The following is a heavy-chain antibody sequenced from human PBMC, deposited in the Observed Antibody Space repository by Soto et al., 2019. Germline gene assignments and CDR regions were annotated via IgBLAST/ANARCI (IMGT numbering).Heavy chain of an antibody. CDR1: GGSFSGYY. Sequence: PSETLSLTCAVYGGSFSGYYWSWIRQPPGKGLEWIGEINHSGSTNYNPSLKSRVTISVDTSKNQFSLKLSSVTAADTAVYYCARLQLWLSRNWFDPWGQGTLVTVS. D-gene: IGHD5-18*01. CDR2: INHSGST. CDR3: ARLQLWLSRNWFDP. J-gene: IGHJ5*02. V-gene: IGHV4-34*01.